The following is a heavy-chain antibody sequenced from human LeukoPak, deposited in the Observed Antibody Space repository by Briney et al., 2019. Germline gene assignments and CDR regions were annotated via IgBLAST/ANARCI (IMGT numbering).Heavy chain of an antibody. CDR2: IYGGGST. J-gene: IGHJ4*02. CDR3: ARHSGNSGSYYFDY. CDR1: GFTFSSHG. V-gene: IGHV3-53*01. Sequence: GGALRLSCAPSGFTFSSHGIHRVRQAPDKGLECVSLIYGGGSTYYAHSVKGRFTISRDNSKNTLYLQMNSLRPEDTAVYYCARHSGNSGSYYFDYWGQGTLVTVSS. D-gene: IGHD5-12*01.